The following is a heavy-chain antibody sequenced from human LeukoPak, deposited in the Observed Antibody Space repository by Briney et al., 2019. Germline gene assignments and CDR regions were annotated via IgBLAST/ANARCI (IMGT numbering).Heavy chain of an antibody. CDR2: ISSSGSTI. Sequence: GGSLRLSCAASGFNFRSYEMNWVRQAPGKGLEWVSFISSSGSTIYYADSVKGRFTISRENAKNSLDLRMNSLRAEDTAVYYCARADPYSSSGFDYWGQGTLVTVSS. CDR3: ARADPYSSSGFDY. D-gene: IGHD6-13*01. CDR1: GFNFRSYE. V-gene: IGHV3-48*03. J-gene: IGHJ4*02.